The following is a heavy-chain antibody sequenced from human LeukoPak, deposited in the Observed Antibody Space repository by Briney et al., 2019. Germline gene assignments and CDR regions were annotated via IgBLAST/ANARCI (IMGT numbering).Heavy chain of an antibody. V-gene: IGHV1-18*01. CDR1: GYTFTSYG. J-gene: IGHJ6*03. CDR3: ARLGVDCSGGSCYGYYYYYMDV. Sequence: ASVKVSFKASGYTFTSYGISWVRQAPGQGLEWMGWISAYNGNTNYAQKLQGRVTMTTDTSTSTAYMELRSLRSDDTAVYYCARLGVDCSGGSCYGYYYYYMDVWGKGTTVTVSS. CDR2: ISAYNGNT. D-gene: IGHD2-15*01.